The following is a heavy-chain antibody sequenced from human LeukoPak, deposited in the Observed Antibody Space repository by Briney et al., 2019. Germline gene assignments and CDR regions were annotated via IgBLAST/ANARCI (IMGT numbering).Heavy chain of an antibody. CDR2: IYSGGST. D-gene: IGHD4-23*01. CDR1: GFTVSSNY. CDR3: AREGGGYFDY. Sequence: GGSLRLSCAVSGFTVSSNYMSWLRQAPGKGLEWVSIIYSGGSTYYGDSVKGRFTISRDNSKNTLYLQMNSLRGEDSAVYYCAREGGGYFDYWGQGTLVTVSS. V-gene: IGHV3-53*01. J-gene: IGHJ4*02.